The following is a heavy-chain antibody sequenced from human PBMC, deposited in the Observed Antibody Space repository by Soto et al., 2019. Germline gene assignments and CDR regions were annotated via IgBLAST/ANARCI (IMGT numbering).Heavy chain of an antibody. D-gene: IGHD3-10*01. J-gene: IGHJ4*02. CDR3: ARATMVDYYGSGSYSPDSY. V-gene: IGHV1-8*01. Sequence: QVQLVQSGAEVKKPGASVKVSCKASGYTFTSYDINWVRQATGQGLEWMGWMNPNSGNTGYAQKLQGRVTMTRNTSISTAYMELSSLRSEDTAVYYCARATMVDYYGSGSYSPDSYWGQGTLVTVSS. CDR1: GYTFTSYD. CDR2: MNPNSGNT.